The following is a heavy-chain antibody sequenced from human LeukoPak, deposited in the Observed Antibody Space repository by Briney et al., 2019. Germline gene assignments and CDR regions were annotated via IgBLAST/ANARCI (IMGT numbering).Heavy chain of an antibody. CDR2: INHSGAT. Sequence: SQTLSLTCAVYGESFSGFYWSWIRQPPGRGLEWIGEINHSGATNCNPSLKSRVTISVDTSKNQFSLKLSSITAADTAVYYCARGSPAAAGFLDYWGQGNLVTASS. CDR3: ARGSPAAAGFLDY. V-gene: IGHV4-34*01. CDR1: GESFSGFY. D-gene: IGHD6-13*01. J-gene: IGHJ4*02.